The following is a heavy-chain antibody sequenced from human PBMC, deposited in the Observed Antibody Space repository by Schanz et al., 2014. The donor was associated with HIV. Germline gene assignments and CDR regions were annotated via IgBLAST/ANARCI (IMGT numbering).Heavy chain of an antibody. D-gene: IGHD2-2*01. J-gene: IGHJ4*02. V-gene: IGHV3-23*01. CDR1: GFTFSTFA. Sequence: EVQLLESGGGVVQPGGSLRLSCAASGFTFSTFAMNWVRQAPGKGLEWVSTISGGGGDRYYADSVKGRFAISRDNSKDTLYLQMNGRRADDTAVYFCAKSTWVDNCGQGTLVTVSS. CDR3: AKSTWVDN. CDR2: ISGGGGDR.